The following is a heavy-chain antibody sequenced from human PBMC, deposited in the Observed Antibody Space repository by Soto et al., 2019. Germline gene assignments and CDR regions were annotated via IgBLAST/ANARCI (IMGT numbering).Heavy chain of an antibody. D-gene: IGHD5-18*01. J-gene: IGHJ4*02. V-gene: IGHV3-23*01. Sequence: EVHLLESGGGLVQPGGSLRLSCAASELSSSNHAMTWVRQAPGKGLEWVSGISGTDGGAYYADSVKGRFSISRDNSISTLYLQMNSLRVETTAVYYCASGGLHGYTNGGLSYFHSWGQGTLVTVSS. CDR3: ASGGLHGYTNGGLSYFHS. CDR1: ELSSSNHA. CDR2: ISGTDGGA.